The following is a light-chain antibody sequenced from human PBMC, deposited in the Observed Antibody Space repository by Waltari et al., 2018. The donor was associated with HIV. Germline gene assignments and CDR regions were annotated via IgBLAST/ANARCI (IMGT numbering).Light chain of an antibody. CDR3: VGWDSRLRGYV. J-gene: IGLJ1*01. CDR1: RSHIENDT. V-gene: IGLV1-47*01. CDR2: KDT. Sequence: QSVLPQPHSASVAPGQLVTISCSGRRSHIENDTVNCYQQFPGAAPKLHIYKDTQRPSGVPDRFTGSKSGTSASLAIGGLRSEDEAKYYCVGWDSRLRGYVFGAGTKVTVL.